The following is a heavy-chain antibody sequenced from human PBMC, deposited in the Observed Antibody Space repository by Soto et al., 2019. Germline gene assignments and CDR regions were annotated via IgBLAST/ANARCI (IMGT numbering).Heavy chain of an antibody. J-gene: IGHJ5*02. D-gene: IGHD3-3*01. V-gene: IGHV4-34*01. Sequence: SETLSLTCAVYGGSFSGYYWSWIRQPPGKWLEWIGEINHSGSTNYNPSLKSRVTISVDTSKNQFSLKLSSVTAADTAVYYCARGLRITIFGVASSNWFDPWGQGTLVTVSS. CDR1: GGSFSGYY. CDR3: ARGLRITIFGVASSNWFDP. CDR2: INHSGST.